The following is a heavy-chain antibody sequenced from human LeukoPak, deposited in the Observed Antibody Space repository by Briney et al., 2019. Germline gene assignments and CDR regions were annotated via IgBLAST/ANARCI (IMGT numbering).Heavy chain of an antibody. J-gene: IGHJ3*02. CDR3: ARERWDDVFDI. CDR2: IYHSGST. CDR1: GGSISSGNW. V-gene: IGHV4-4*02. D-gene: IGHD1-26*01. Sequence: PSGTLSLTCAVSGGSISSGNWWSWVRQPPGKGLEWIGEIYHSGSTNYNPSLKSRVTISEDTSKNQFSLKLSSVTAADTAVYYCARERWDDVFDIRGQGTMVTVSS.